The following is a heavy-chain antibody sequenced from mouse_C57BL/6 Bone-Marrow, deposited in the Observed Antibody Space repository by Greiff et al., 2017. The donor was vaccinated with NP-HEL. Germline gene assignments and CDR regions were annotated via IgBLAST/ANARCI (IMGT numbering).Heavy chain of an antibody. CDR2: ISSGGDYI. D-gene: IGHD2-10*02. J-gene: IGHJ2*01. CDR1: GFTFSSYA. CDR3: TRVCVYFDY. V-gene: IGHV5-9-1*02. Sequence: EVKLQESGEGLVKPGGSLKLSCAASGFTFSSYAMSWVRQTPEKRLEWVAYISSGGDYIYYADTVKGRFTISRDNARNTLYLQMSSLKYEDTDMYHCTRVCVYFDYWGKGTTLTVSS.